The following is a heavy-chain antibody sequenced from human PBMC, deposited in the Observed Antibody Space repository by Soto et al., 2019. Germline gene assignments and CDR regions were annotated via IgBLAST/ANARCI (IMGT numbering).Heavy chain of an antibody. CDR1: GYTFTSYG. V-gene: IGHV1-18*01. CDR2: ISAYNGNT. CDR3: ARDAAVRLFDY. J-gene: IGHJ4*02. D-gene: IGHD6-19*01. Sequence: QVQLVQSGAEVKKPGASVKVSCKASGYTFTSYGISWVRQAPGQGLEWMGWISAYNGNTNYAQKLKGRVTMTKATATSTADMGMRSLRSDDTAVYSCARDAAVRLFDYWGQGTLVTVSS.